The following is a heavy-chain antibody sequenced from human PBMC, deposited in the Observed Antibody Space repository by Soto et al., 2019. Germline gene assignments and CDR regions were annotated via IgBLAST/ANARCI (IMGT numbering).Heavy chain of an antibody. CDR2: IYSGGST. V-gene: IGHV3-53*01. CDR3: AREAAADPDYFDY. Sequence: QPGGSLRLSCAASGFTVSSNYMSWVRQAPGKGLEWVSVIYSGGSTYYADSVKGRFTISRDNSKNTLYLQMNSLRAEDTAVYYCAREAAADPDYFDYWGQGTLVTVSS. J-gene: IGHJ4*02. CDR1: GFTVSSNY. D-gene: IGHD6-13*01.